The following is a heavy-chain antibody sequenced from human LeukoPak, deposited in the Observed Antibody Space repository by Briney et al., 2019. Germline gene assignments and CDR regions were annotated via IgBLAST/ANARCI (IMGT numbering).Heavy chain of an antibody. CDR3: AKDHYGSGSPDY. V-gene: IGHV3-21*01. Sequence: GGSLRLSCAASGFTFSSYSMNWVRQAPGKGLEWVSSISSSSSYIYYADSVKGRFTISRDNAKNSLYLQMNSLRAEDTAVYYCAKDHYGSGSPDYWGQGTLVTVSS. D-gene: IGHD3-10*01. CDR2: ISSSSSYI. CDR1: GFTFSSYS. J-gene: IGHJ4*02.